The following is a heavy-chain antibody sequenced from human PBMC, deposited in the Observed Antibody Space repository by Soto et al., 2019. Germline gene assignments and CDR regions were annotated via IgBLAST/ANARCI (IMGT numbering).Heavy chain of an antibody. CDR2: ISYDGSNK. V-gene: IGHV3-30*03. Sequence: GGSLRLSCAASGFTFSSYGMHWVRQAPGKGLEWVAVISYDGSNKYYADSVKGRFTISRDNSKNTLYLQMNSLRSDDTAVYYCARDQCFGGGRSCYYFDFWGQGT. CDR1: GFTFSSYG. CDR3: ARDQCFGGGRSCYYFDF. D-gene: IGHD2-15*01. J-gene: IGHJ4*02.